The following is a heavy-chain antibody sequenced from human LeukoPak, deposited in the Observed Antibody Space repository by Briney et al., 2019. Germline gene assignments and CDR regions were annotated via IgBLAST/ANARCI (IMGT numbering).Heavy chain of an antibody. D-gene: IGHD3-10*01. CDR3: ATAPYGWGSHRDYNWFDP. V-gene: IGHV1-24*01. CDR2: FDPEDGET. CDR1: GYTLTELS. Sequence: ASVKVSCKVSGYTLTELSMHWVRQAPGKGLEWMGGFDPEDGETIYAQKFQGRVTMTEDTSTDTAYMGLSSLRSEDTAVYYCATAPYGWGSHRDYNWFDPWGQGTLVTVSS. J-gene: IGHJ5*02.